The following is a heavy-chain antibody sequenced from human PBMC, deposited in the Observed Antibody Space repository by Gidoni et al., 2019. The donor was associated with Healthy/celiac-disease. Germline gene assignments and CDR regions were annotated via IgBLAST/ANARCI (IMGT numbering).Heavy chain of an antibody. Sequence: QVQLVESGGGVVQPGRSLRLSGAASGFTFRSYARHWVRQAPGKGREGGAVISYDGSNKYYADPVKGRFTISRDNSKNTLYLQMNSLRAEDTAVYYCAREPDPLLWFGESYGMDVWGQGTTVTVSS. J-gene: IGHJ6*02. V-gene: IGHV3-30*04. CDR3: AREPDPLLWFGESYGMDV. CDR2: ISYDGSNK. CDR1: GFTFRSYA. D-gene: IGHD3-10*01.